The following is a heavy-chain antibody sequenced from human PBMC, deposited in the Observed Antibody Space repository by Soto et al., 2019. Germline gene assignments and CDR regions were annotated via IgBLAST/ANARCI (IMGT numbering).Heavy chain of an antibody. CDR2: VYFSGST. CDR1: GDSIHCGDYY. V-gene: IGHV4-61*08. Sequence: SETLSLTCSVSGDSIHCGDYYWTWMRQAPGKGLQWVGHVYFSGSTNYNPSLKSRVTISLDTSKNQFSLKLRSVTAGDTAVYYYALFLLDTYPIFWSHPWAPRTLVTVSP. D-gene: IGHD5-18*01. J-gene: IGHJ5*02. CDR3: ALFLLDTYPIFWSHP.